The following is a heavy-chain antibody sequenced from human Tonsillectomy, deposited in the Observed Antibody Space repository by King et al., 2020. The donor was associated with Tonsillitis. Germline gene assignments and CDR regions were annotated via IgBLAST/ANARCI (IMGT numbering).Heavy chain of an antibody. J-gene: IGHJ4*02. CDR3: AGDSSGWYYFEY. CDR2: ISSSGSTL. Sequence: VQLVESGGGLVQPGGSLRLSCAASRFTFSSYEMNWVRQAPGKGLEWLSYISSSGSTLYYADSVKGRFTISRDNAKNSLYLQMNSLRAEDTAVYYCAGDSSGWYYFEYWGQGTLVTVSS. D-gene: IGHD6-19*01. CDR1: RFTFSSYE. V-gene: IGHV3-48*03.